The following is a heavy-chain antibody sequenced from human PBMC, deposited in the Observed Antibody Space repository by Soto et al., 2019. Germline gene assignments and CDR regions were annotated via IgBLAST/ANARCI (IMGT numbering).Heavy chain of an antibody. Sequence: GGSLRLSCAASGFTFSSYGMHWVRQAPGKGLEWVAVIWYDGSNKYYADSVKGRFTISRDNSKNTLYLQMNSLRAEDTAVYYCAREKARSIAVAGSKPRRYGMDVWGQGTTVTVSS. CDR1: GFTFSSYG. V-gene: IGHV3-33*01. CDR2: IWYDGSNK. CDR3: AREKARSIAVAGSKPRRYGMDV. D-gene: IGHD6-19*01. J-gene: IGHJ6*02.